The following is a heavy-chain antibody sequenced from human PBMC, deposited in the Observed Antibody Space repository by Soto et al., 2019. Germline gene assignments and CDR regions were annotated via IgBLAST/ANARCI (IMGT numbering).Heavy chain of an antibody. V-gene: IGHV4-31*02. D-gene: IGHD3-10*01. J-gene: IGHJ6*02. CDR2: IYYSANT. CDR3: ARSGGTSYYYGLDV. Sequence: QVQLQESGPGLVKPSQTLSLTCSVSGGSISSGGYYWSWIRQPPGKGLEWIGYIYYSANTHYNPSLKGRVSISADTSKNQFSLNLSSVTAADTAVYYCARSGGTSYYYGLDVWGQGTTVTVSS. CDR1: GGSISSGGYY.